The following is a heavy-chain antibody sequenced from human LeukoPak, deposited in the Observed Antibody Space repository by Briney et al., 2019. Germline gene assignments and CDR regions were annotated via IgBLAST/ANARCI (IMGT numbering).Heavy chain of an antibody. D-gene: IGHD2-2*01. CDR1: GGSFSGYY. J-gene: IGHJ4*02. CDR3: ARGGVPAANSRRYYFDY. CDR2: INHSGST. Sequence: SETLSLTCAVYGGSFSGYYWSWIRQPPGKGLEWIGEINHSGSTNYNPSLKSRVTISVDTSKNQFSPKLSSVTAADTAVYYCARGGVPAANSRRYYFDYWGQGTLVTVSS. V-gene: IGHV4-34*01.